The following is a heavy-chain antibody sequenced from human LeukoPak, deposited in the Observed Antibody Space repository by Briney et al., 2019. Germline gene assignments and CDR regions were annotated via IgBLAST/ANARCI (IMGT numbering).Heavy chain of an antibody. D-gene: IGHD3-3*01. V-gene: IGHV3-21*01. CDR1: GFTFSSYA. CDR3: ARDQYDFWSGYDY. Sequence: GGSLRLSCAASGFTFSSYAMSWVRQAPGKGLEWVSSISSSSSYIYYADSVKGRFTISRDNAKNSLYLQTNSLRAEDTAVYYCARDQYDFWSGYDYWGQGTLVTVSS. J-gene: IGHJ4*02. CDR2: ISSSSSYI.